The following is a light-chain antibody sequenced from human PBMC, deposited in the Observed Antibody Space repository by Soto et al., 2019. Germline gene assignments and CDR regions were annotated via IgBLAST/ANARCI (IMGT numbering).Light chain of an antibody. Sequence: QSALTQPPSVSGAPGQRVTISCTGSSSNIGAGYDVHWYQQLPGTAPKLLIYGNSNRPSGVPDRFSGSKSGTSASLAITGLQAEDEADYYCQSYDSSLPYVFGTGTKLTVL. J-gene: IGLJ1*01. CDR2: GNS. V-gene: IGLV1-40*01. CDR1: SSNIGAGYD. CDR3: QSYDSSLPYV.